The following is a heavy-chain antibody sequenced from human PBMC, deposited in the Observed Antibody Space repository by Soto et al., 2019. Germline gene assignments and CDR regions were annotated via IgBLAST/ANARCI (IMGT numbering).Heavy chain of an antibody. Sequence: GGSLRLSCAASGFTVSSNYMSWVRQAPGKGLEWVSVIYSGGSTYYADSVKGRFTISRDNSKNTLYLQMNSLRAEDTAVCYCARNYYDSSGRPPPPEYFQHWGQGTLVTAPQ. V-gene: IGHV3-66*01. D-gene: IGHD3-22*01. J-gene: IGHJ1*01. CDR1: GFTVSSNY. CDR2: IYSGGST. CDR3: ARNYYDSSGRPPPPEYFQH.